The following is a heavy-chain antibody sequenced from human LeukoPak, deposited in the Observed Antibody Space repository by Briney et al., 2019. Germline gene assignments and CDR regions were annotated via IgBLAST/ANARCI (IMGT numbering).Heavy chain of an antibody. D-gene: IGHD3-10*01. CDR2: IYYSGSA. J-gene: IGHJ4*02. CDR1: GGSISSSSYS. V-gene: IGHV4-39*01. CDR3: ASGVDYGSGPVDY. Sequence: SETQSLTCTASGGSISSSSYSWGWIRQPPGKGLEWIGSIYYSGSAYYNPSLKSRVTISVDTSKNQFSLKLSPVTAADTAVYYCASGVDYGSGPVDYWGQGTLVTVSS.